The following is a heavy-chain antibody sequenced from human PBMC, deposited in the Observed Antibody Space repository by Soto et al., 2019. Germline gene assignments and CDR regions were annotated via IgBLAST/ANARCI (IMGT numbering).Heavy chain of an antibody. CDR2: IYYSGST. D-gene: IGHD5-18*01. CDR3: ARRYGSCFDY. CDR1: GGSISSYY. J-gene: IGHJ4*02. V-gene: IGHV4-59*08. Sequence: PSETLSLTCTVSGGSISSYYWSWIRQPPGKGLEWIGYIYYSGSTNYNPSLKSRVTISVDTSKNQFSLKLSSVTAADTAVSYCARRYGSCFDYWGQGTLVTVSS.